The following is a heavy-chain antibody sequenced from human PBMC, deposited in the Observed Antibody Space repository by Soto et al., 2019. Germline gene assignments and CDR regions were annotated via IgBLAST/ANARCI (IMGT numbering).Heavy chain of an antibody. V-gene: IGHV5-51*01. J-gene: IGHJ1*01. D-gene: IGHD6-13*01. Sequence: SCKGSGYSFTQNWIGWVRQMPGKGLEWMGIIYPGDSDTRYSPSFQGQVTISADKSINTAYLQWSSLKASDTAMYYCARHSGTAESDSHWGQGTLVTVSS. CDR2: IYPGDSDT. CDR1: GYSFTQNW. CDR3: ARHSGTAESDSH.